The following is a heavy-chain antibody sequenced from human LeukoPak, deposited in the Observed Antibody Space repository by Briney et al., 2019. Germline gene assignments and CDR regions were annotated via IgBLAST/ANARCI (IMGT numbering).Heavy chain of an antibody. Sequence: GASVKVSCKASGYTFTSYAMNWVRQAPGQGLEWMGWINTNTGNPTYAQGFTGRFVFSLDTSVSTAYQQISSLKAEDTAVYYCARVSDVDIVATDFDYWGQGTLVTVSS. CDR3: ARVSDVDIVATDFDY. CDR2: INTNTGNP. CDR1: GYTFTSYA. J-gene: IGHJ4*02. D-gene: IGHD5-12*01. V-gene: IGHV7-4-1*02.